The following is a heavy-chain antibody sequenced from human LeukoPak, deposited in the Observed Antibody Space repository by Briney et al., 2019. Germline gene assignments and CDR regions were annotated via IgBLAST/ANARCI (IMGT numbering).Heavy chain of an antibody. CDR3: AKPRHYYDSSGYFDY. J-gene: IGHJ4*02. CDR2: ISGSGGST. D-gene: IGHD3-22*01. CDR1: GFTFSSYA. V-gene: IGHV3-23*01. Sequence: PGGSLRLSCAASGFTFSSYAMSWVRQAPGKGLEWVSAISGSGGSTYYADSVKGRFTISRDNSKNTLYLQMNSLRAEDTAVYYCAKPRHYYDSSGYFDYWGQGTLVTVSS.